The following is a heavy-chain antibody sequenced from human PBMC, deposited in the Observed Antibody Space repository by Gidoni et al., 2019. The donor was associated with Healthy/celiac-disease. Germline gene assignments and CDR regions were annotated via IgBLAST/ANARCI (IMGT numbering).Heavy chain of an antibody. CDR1: GYSISSGYY. Sequence: QVQLQESGPGLVTPSETLSLTCAVSGYSISSGYYWGWIRQPPGKGLEWIGSIYHSGSTYYNPSLKSRVTISVDTSKNQFSLKLSSVTAADTAVYYCARDRVVTGDGMDVWGQGTTVTVSS. CDR2: IYHSGST. D-gene: IGHD3-3*01. V-gene: IGHV4-38-2*01. CDR3: ARDRVVTGDGMDV. J-gene: IGHJ6*02.